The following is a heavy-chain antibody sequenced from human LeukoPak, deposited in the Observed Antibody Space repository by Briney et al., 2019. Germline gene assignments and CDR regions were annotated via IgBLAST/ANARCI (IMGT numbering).Heavy chain of an antibody. CDR2: MNPNSGNT. CDR3: ARGLRYGSGSLVANY. J-gene: IGHJ4*02. Sequence: ASVKVSCKASGYTFTSYDINWVRQAPGQGLEWMGWMNPNSGNTGYAQKFQGRVTMTRNTSISTAYMELSSLRSEDTAVYYCARGLRYGSGSLVANYWGQGTLVTVSS. V-gene: IGHV1-8*01. CDR1: GYTFTSYD. D-gene: IGHD3-10*01.